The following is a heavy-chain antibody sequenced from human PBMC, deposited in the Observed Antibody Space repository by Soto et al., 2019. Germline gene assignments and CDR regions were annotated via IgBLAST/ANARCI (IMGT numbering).Heavy chain of an antibody. Sequence: ASVKVSCKASGYTFTNYGISCVRQAPGQGLEWMGWINVYNGNTKYAQKAQGRVTMTTDTSTSTAYMELRSLRSDDTAVYYCARGVGSGSYYNQYNWFDPWGQGTLVTVSS. CDR1: GYTFTNYG. CDR2: INVYNGNT. CDR3: ARGVGSGSYYNQYNWFDP. D-gene: IGHD3-10*01. V-gene: IGHV1-18*01. J-gene: IGHJ5*02.